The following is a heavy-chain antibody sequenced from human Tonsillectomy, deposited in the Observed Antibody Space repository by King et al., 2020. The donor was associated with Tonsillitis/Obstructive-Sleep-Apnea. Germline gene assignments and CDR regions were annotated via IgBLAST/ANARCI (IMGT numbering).Heavy chain of an antibody. D-gene: IGHD3-3*01. CDR2: IYWDDDK. V-gene: IGHV2-5*02. CDR3: ATRGRTGYYDFWSGYNWFDP. Sequence: TLKESGPTLVKPTQTLTLTCTFSVFSLSTRGVGVGWIRQPPEKALEWLALIYWDDDKRYSPSLKSRLTITKDTSKNQVVLTMTNMDPVDTATYYCATRGRTGYYDFWSGYNWFDPWGQGTLVTVSS. CDR1: VFSLSTRGVG. J-gene: IGHJ5*02.